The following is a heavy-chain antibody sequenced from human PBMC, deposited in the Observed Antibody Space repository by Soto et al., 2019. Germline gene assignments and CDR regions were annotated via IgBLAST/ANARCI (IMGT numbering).Heavy chain of an antibody. CDR1: GFTFSSYA. V-gene: IGHV3-64*01. CDR3: RRTAEEDLWRGYPKDGMDV. Sequence: GGSLRLTCAASGFTFSSYAMHWVRQAPGKGLEYVSAISSNGGSTYYANSVKGRFTISRANSKNTLYLQIGGLRAEEVAEYCGRRTAEEDLWRGYPKDGMDVWGQGTTVTVSS. D-gene: IGHD5-12*01. J-gene: IGHJ6*02. CDR2: ISSNGGST.